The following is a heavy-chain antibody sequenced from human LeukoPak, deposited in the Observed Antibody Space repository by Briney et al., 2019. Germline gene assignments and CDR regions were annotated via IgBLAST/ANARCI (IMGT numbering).Heavy chain of an antibody. D-gene: IGHD3-3*01. J-gene: IGHJ6*03. CDR2: ISGSGGST. CDR3: AKAGFWSGYHWGAYYYYYMDV. Sequence: GGSLRLSCAASGFTFSSYAMSWVRQAPGKGLEWVSAISGSGGSTYYADSVKGRFTISRDNSKNTLYLQMNSLRAEDTAVYYCAKAGFWSGYHWGAYYYYYMDVWGKGTTVTVSS. V-gene: IGHV3-23*01. CDR1: GFTFSSYA.